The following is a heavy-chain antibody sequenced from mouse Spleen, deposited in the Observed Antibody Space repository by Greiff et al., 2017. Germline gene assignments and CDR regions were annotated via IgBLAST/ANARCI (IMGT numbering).Heavy chain of an antibody. D-gene: IGHD2-3*01. Sequence: QVHVKQSGAELARPGASVKLSCKASGYTFTSYGISWVKQRTGQGLEWIGEIYPRSGNTYYNEKFKGKATLTADKSSSTAFMELRSLTSEDSAVYFCAREEEDDGYSMDYWGQGTSVTVSS. V-gene: IGHV1-81*01. CDR1: GYTFTSYG. CDR3: AREEEDDGYSMDY. CDR2: IYPRSGNT. J-gene: IGHJ4*01.